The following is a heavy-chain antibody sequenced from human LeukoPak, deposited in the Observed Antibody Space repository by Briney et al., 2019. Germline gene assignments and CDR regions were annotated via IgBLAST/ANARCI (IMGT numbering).Heavy chain of an antibody. CDR1: GYTFTSYY. J-gene: IGHJ4*02. Sequence: ASVKVSCKASGYTFTSYYMHWVRQAPGQGLEWMGWINPNSGGTSYAQKFQGRVTMTRDTSISTAYMELTRLRSDDTAVYYCARDLWFGELGGYYFDYWGQGTLVTVSS. V-gene: IGHV1-2*02. CDR2: INPNSGGT. CDR3: ARDLWFGELGGYYFDY. D-gene: IGHD3-10*01.